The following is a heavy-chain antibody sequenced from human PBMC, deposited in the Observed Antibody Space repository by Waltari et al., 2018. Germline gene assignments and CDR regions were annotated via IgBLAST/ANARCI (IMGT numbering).Heavy chain of an antibody. V-gene: IGHV3-23*04. D-gene: IGHD2-8*02. CDR3: AKGRTGPNTDFEI. J-gene: IGHJ3*02. CDR1: GFTFDTYA. Sequence: EVHLVESGGGLVQPGGSLSLSCAASGFTFDTYAMAWFRPAPGKGLEWVSTFSGNGGSTYYADSVKGRFTISRDNSKNTLYLQMNSLRADDTAVYYCAKGRTGPNTDFEIWGQGTMVTVSS. CDR2: FSGNGGST.